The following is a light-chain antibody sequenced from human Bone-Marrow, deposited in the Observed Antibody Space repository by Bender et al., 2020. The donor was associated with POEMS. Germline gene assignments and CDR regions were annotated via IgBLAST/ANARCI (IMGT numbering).Light chain of an antibody. CDR2: GDH. CDR1: SSNIGAGYD. CDR3: NSYAGSNNDV. Sequence: QSVLTQPPSVSGAPGQRVTISCTGSSSNIGAGYDVHWYQQLPGTAPKLLIYGDHSRPSGVPDRFSGSKSGNTASLTVTGLQAEDEADYYCNSYAGSNNDVFGTGTRVTVL. J-gene: IGLJ1*01. V-gene: IGLV1-40*01.